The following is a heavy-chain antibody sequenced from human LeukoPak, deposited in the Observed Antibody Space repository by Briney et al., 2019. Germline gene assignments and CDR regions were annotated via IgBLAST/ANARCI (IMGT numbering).Heavy chain of an antibody. V-gene: IGHV3-7*01. J-gene: IGHJ4*02. Sequence: PGGSLRLSCAASGFTFSNSWMSWVRQASGKGLEWVATINEDGSEHYFVDSVKGRFTISRDNAKNSLYLQMNSLRAEDTAVYYCARRAVLEKWGQGTLVTVSS. CDR2: INEDGSEH. CDR1: GFTFSNSW. D-gene: IGHD3-3*02. CDR3: ARRAVLEK.